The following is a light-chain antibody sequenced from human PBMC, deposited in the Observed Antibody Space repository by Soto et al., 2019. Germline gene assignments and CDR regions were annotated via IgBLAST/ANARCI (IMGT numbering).Light chain of an antibody. CDR3: QQYSSSPPEFT. V-gene: IGKV3-20*01. Sequence: EIVLTQSPGTLSLSPGERATLSCRASQSISSSYLAWYQQRPGQAPILLIFGASYRATGIPDRFSGSGSGTDFTLTISRLEPEDFAVYYCQQYSSSPPEFTFGPGTKVDSK. CDR1: QSISSSY. J-gene: IGKJ3*01. CDR2: GAS.